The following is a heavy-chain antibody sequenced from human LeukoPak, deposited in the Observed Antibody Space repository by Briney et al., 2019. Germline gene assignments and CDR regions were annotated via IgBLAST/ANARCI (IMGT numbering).Heavy chain of an antibody. CDR2: ISYDGSNK. CDR1: GFTFSSYA. V-gene: IGHV3-30*09. CDR3: ARTDSSGYYYEPPPFDY. Sequence: PGGSLRLSCAASGFTFSSYAMHWVRQAPGKGLEWLAVISYDGSNKYYADSVKGRFAISRDNSKNTLYLQMNSLRAEDTAVYYCARTDSSGYYYEPPPFDYWGQGTLVTVSS. J-gene: IGHJ4*02. D-gene: IGHD3-22*01.